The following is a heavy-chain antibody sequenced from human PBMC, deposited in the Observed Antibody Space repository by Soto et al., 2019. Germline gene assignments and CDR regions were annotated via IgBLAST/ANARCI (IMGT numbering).Heavy chain of an antibody. CDR2: IYYSGST. Sequence: PSETLSLTCTVSGGSISSGGYYWSWIRQHPGKGLEWIGYIYYSGSTYYIPSLKCRVTISADTSKNHFSLKLRSVTAADTAVYYCARLDSSGYYYGYYFDYWGQGTLGTVSS. V-gene: IGHV4-31*03. CDR3: ARLDSSGYYYGYYFDY. J-gene: IGHJ4*02. D-gene: IGHD3-22*01. CDR1: GGSISSGGYY.